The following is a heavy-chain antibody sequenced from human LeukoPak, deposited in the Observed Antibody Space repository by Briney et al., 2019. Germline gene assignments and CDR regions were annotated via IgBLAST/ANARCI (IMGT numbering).Heavy chain of an antibody. CDR3: ARDSGHIVVVTATHDAFDI. CDR2: ISSSGSTI. D-gene: IGHD2-21*02. J-gene: IGHJ3*02. V-gene: IGHV3-48*03. CDR1: GFTFSSYE. Sequence: GGSLRLSCAASGFTFSSYEMNWVRQAPGKGLEWVSYISSSGSTIYYADSVKGRFTISRDNAKISLYLQMNSLRAEDTAVYYCARDSGHIVVVTATHDAFDIWGQGTMVTVSS.